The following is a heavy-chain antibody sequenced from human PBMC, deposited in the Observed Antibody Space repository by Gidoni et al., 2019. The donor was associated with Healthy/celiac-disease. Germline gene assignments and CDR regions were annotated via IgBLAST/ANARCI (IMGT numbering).Heavy chain of an antibody. D-gene: IGHD3-10*01. Sequence: EVQLVESGGGWVQHGGSLRLSCAAAGFTVSSCWMSWVRQAPGKGLEWVTNIKQDRSYKYYVDSVKGRFAISRDNAKNSLYLQMNSLRAEDTAVYYCAKASYGSGRKYYFDYWGQGTLVTVSS. CDR2: IKQDRSYK. V-gene: IGHV3-7*03. CDR3: AKASYGSGRKYYFDY. J-gene: IGHJ4*02. CDR1: GFTVSSCW.